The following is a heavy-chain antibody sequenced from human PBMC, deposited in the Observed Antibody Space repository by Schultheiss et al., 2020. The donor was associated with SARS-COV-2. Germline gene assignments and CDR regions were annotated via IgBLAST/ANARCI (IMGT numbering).Heavy chain of an antibody. V-gene: IGHV3-48*04. CDR3: ARATRTFWSGYHYYYYGMDV. D-gene: IGHD3-3*01. Sequence: GGSLRLSCAASGFTFSSYSMNWVRQAPGKGLEWVSYISSSSSTIYYADSVKGRFTISRDNAKNSLYLQMNSLRAEDTAVYYCARATRTFWSGYHYYYYGMDVWGQGTTVTVS. CDR2: ISSSSSTI. J-gene: IGHJ6*02. CDR1: GFTFSSYS.